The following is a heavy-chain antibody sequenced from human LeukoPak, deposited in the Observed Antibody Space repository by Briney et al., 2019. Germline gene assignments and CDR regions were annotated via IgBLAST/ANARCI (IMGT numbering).Heavy chain of an antibody. CDR2: IYYSGST. Sequence: PSETLSLTCTVSGGSISSYYWSWIRQPPGKGLEWIGYIYYSGSTNYNPPLKSRVTISVDTSKNQFSLKLSSVTAADTAVYYCARNYDFWSGYHYFDYWGQGTLVTVSS. V-gene: IGHV4-59*01. CDR1: GGSISSYY. J-gene: IGHJ4*02. D-gene: IGHD3-3*01. CDR3: ARNYDFWSGYHYFDY.